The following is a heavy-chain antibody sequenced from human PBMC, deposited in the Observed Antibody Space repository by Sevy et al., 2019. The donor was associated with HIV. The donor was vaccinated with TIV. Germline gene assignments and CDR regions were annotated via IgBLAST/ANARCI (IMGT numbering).Heavy chain of an antibody. J-gene: IGHJ4*02. D-gene: IGHD6-19*01. CDR3: ARESIAVAGIGYYFKY. CDR1: GFSLSGYG. Sequence: GGSLRLSCAASGFSLSGYGMHWVRQAPGKGLEWVAVIWYEGSNKEYADSVKGGFTISRDNSKNTLYLQMNSLRAEDTAVYYCARESIAVAGIGYYFKYWGQGALVTVSS. V-gene: IGHV3-33*01. CDR2: IWYEGSNK.